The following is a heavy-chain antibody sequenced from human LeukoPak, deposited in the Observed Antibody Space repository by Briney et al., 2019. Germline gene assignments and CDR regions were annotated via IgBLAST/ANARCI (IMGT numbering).Heavy chain of an antibody. CDR1: GGSISSYY. V-gene: IGHV4-59*08. CDR2: IYYSGST. J-gene: IGHJ4*02. D-gene: IGHD3-22*01. CDR3: ARLNYYDSSGYYPAIDY. Sequence: SETLSLTCTVSGGSISSYYWSWIRQPPGKGLEWIGYIYYSGSTNYNPSLKSRVTISVDTSKNQFSLKLSSVTAADTAVYYCARLNYYDSSGYYPAIDYWGQGTLVTVSS.